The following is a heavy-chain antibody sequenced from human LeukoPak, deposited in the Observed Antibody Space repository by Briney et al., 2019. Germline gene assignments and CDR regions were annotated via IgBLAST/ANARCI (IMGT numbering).Heavy chain of an antibody. V-gene: IGHV1-18*01. Sequence: GASVKVSCKASGYTFTSYGISWVRQAPGQGLEWMGWISAYNGNTNYAQKLQGRVTMTTDTSTSTAYMELRSLRSDDTAVYYCARDSPLGYCSCGSCYNWFDPWGQGTLVTVSS. J-gene: IGHJ5*02. CDR1: GYTFTSYG. CDR2: ISAYNGNT. CDR3: ARDSPLGYCSCGSCYNWFDP. D-gene: IGHD2-15*01.